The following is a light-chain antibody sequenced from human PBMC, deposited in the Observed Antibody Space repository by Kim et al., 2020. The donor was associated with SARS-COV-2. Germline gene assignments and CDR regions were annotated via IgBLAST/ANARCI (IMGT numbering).Light chain of an antibody. CDR2: AVS. CDR1: QAIRNF. CDR3: QHANSVPYN. V-gene: IGKV1-27*01. J-gene: IGKJ2*01. Sequence: DIQMTQSPSSVSASVGDRVTITCRASQAIRNFVAWYQQKPGKVPKLLIYAVSTLQSGVPSRFSGGGSGTDFTLTIRGLQPEDVATYYCQHANSVPYNFGQGTKLEI.